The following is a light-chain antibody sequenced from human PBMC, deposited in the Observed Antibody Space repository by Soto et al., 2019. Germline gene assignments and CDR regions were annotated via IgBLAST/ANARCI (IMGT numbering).Light chain of an antibody. CDR2: GAS. CDR3: QQYGSAPYT. Sequence: EIVLTQSPGTLSLSPGERATLSCRASQSVSSSYLAWYQQKPGQAPRLLIYGASSRATGIPDWFSGSGSGTDFTLTISRLEPEDFAVYDCQQYGSAPYTFGEGTKLEI. J-gene: IGKJ2*01. V-gene: IGKV3-20*01. CDR1: QSVSSSY.